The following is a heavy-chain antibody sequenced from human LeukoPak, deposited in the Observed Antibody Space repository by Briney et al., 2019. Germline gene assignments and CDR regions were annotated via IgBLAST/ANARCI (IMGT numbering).Heavy chain of an antibody. Sequence: ESGGSLRLSCAASGFTFSSYSMHWVRQAPGKGLEWVSYISSSSSNIYYADSVKGRFTISRDNSKNTLYLQMNSLRTEDKAVYYCASITGTTRSYNWFDPWGQGTLVTVSS. CDR3: ASITGTTRSYNWFDP. CDR2: ISSSSSNI. V-gene: IGHV3-48*01. CDR1: GFTFSSYS. D-gene: IGHD1-7*01. J-gene: IGHJ5*02.